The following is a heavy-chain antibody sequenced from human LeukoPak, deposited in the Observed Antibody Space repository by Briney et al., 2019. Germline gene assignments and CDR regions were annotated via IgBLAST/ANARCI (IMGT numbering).Heavy chain of an antibody. D-gene: IGHD6-13*01. CDR3: ANAYSSSWYPDYFDY. CDR1: GFTFSSYA. Sequence: RRSLRLFCAVSGFTFSSYAMSWVRQAAGKWLEWVSSISGSGGSTYYADSVKGRFTISRDNSKNTLYLQMNSLRAEDTAVYYCANAYSSSWYPDYFDYWGQGTLVTVSS. CDR2: ISGSGGST. J-gene: IGHJ4*02. V-gene: IGHV3-23*01.